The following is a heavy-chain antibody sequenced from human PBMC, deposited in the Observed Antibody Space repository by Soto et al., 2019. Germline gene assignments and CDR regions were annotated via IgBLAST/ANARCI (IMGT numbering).Heavy chain of an antibody. CDR1: GYTFTGYY. J-gene: IGHJ3*02. V-gene: IGHV1-2*02. Sequence: ALVKGSCKASGYTFTGYYMHWVRQAPGQGLEWMGWINPNNGGTNYAQKLQGRVTMTTDTSTSTAYMELRSLRSDDTAVYYCARGGPSYYARLKRSGAAFDIWGQGTMVTVSS. CDR2: INPNNGGT. CDR3: ARGGPSYYARLKRSGAAFDI. D-gene: IGHD3-22*01.